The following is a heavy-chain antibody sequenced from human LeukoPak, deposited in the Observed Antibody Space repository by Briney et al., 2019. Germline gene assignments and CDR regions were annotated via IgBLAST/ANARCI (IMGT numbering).Heavy chain of an antibody. D-gene: IGHD6-19*01. CDR1: GGSFSGYY. V-gene: IGHV4-34*01. Sequence: SETLSLTCAVYGGSFSGYYWSWIRQPPGKGLEWIGEINHSGSTNYNPSLKSRVTISVDTSKNQFSLKLSSVTAADTAVYYCARRIAVAGTSLALWGQGTLVTVSS. J-gene: IGHJ4*02. CDR2: INHSGST. CDR3: ARRIAVAGTSLAL.